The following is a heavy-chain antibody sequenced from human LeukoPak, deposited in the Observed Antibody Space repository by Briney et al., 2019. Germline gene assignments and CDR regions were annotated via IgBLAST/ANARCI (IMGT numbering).Heavy chain of an antibody. D-gene: IGHD4/OR15-4a*01. CDR2: ISSDRGNT. Sequence: GGSLRLSCAASGFTFSSYDIHWVRQAPGKGLEWVALISSDRGNTYFAHSVKGRFTTSTDNSKSTLYLQMNSLRPEDTAVYYCAKCCPMDVWGQGTTVTVSS. V-gene: IGHV3-30*18. CDR3: AKCCPMDV. J-gene: IGHJ6*02. CDR1: GFTFSSYD.